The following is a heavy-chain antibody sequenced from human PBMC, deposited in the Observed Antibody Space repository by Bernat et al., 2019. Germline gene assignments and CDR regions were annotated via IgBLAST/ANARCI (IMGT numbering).Heavy chain of an antibody. D-gene: IGHD3-16*02. V-gene: IGHV4-59*01. Sequence: QEQLQESGPRLVKASETLSLTCTVSGGSIGSYYWSWIRQPPGKGLEWIGDISHTGSTNYNPSLKSRLTISVDTSKDQFSLKLRSVTAADTAVYYCARAYDYPWGIYRHAFDIWGQGTLVTVSS. CDR1: GGSIGSYY. CDR2: ISHTGST. CDR3: ARAYDYPWGIYRHAFDI. J-gene: IGHJ3*02.